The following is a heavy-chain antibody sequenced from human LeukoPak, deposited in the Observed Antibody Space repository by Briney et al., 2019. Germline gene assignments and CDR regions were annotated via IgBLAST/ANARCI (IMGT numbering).Heavy chain of an antibody. D-gene: IGHD1-26*01. CDR1: GFTFSDYG. J-gene: IGHJ4*02. CDR2: ISYDESNK. V-gene: IGHV3-30*18. CDR3: AKEGSNGDFDY. Sequence: GGSLRLSCAASGFTFSDYGMHWVRQAPGKGLEWVTVISYDESNKYYGDSVKGRFTISRDNSKNTLYLKMNSLRAEDTAVYYCAKEGSNGDFDYWGQGTLVTVSS.